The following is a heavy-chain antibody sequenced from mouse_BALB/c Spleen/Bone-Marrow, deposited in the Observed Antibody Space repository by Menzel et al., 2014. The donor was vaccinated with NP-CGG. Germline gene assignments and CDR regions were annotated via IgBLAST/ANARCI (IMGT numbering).Heavy chain of an antibody. V-gene: IGHV5-12-1*01. Sequence: EVQLVESGGGLVKPGGSPKLSCAASGFAFSSYDMSWVRQTPEKRLEWVAYISSGGGSTYYPDTVKGRFTISRDNAKNTLYLQMSSLKSEDTAMYYCARPLYYYGSSPFYAMDYWGQGTSVTVSS. CDR1: GFAFSSYD. J-gene: IGHJ4*01. D-gene: IGHD1-1*01. CDR3: ARPLYYYGSSPFYAMDY. CDR2: ISSGGGST.